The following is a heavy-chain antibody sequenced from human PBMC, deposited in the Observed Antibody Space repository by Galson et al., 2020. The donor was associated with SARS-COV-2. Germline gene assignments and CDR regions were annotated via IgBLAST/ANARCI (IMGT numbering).Heavy chain of an antibody. CDR2: VNPENGQI. V-gene: IGHV1-24*01. CDR1: GNSLTEIT. CDR3: ATFATTFDY. Sequence: ASVKVSCRVPGNSLTEITIHWLRQAPGKGLEWLAGVNPENGQILYAQKVQGRLSLTEDTSSDTAYMDLTSLRSEDTAVYYCATFATTFDYWGQGTLVTVSS. D-gene: IGHD5-12*01. J-gene: IGHJ4*02.